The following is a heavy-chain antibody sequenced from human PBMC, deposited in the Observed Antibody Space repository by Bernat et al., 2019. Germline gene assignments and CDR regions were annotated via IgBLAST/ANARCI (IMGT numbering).Heavy chain of an antibody. CDR2: FYYRGST. Sequence: QVQLRESGPGLVKPSETLSLTCTVSGVSISTYQWNWIRQSPGMGLQWIGNFYYRGSTNYNPSLKSRVTISVGTSNDQCSLRLTTVTAADTAVYYCASVLDRNSLDYWGQGIVVTVSS. V-gene: IGHV4-59*08. CDR3: ASVLDRNSLDY. CDR1: GVSISTYQ. D-gene: IGHD1-14*01. J-gene: IGHJ4*02.